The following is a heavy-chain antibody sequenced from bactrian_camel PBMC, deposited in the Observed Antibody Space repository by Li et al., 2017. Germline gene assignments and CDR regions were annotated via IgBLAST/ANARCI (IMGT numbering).Heavy chain of an antibody. Sequence: DVHLVESGGGLVQPGGSLRLSCVASGFTFSKIVMGWVRQAPGKEREGVALLISGGTPTYADSVKGRFTISRDNAKNTLYLQMNSLKPEDTAMYYCAAGSYCRGVSFVPGYRNYWGQGTQVTVS. CDR2: LISGGTP. D-gene: IGHD2*01. CDR1: GFTFSKIV. J-gene: IGHJ4*01. V-gene: IGHV3S42*01. CDR3: AAGSYCRGVSFVPGYRNY.